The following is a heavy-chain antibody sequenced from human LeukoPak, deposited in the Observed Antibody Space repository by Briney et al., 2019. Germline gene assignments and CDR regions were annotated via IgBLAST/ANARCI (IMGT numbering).Heavy chain of an antibody. CDR1: GFTFSGHG. V-gene: IGHV3-30*02. CDR3: AKDYYETSGYYYVFAN. Sequence: PGGSLRLSCAASGFTFSGHGMNWVRQAPGKGREWVAFIRYDGSNKYYADSVKGRFTISRGNSKNTLYLQMNSLRPEDTAVYNCAKDYYETSGYYYVFANCGQGTLVTVSS. J-gene: IGHJ4*02. D-gene: IGHD3-22*01. CDR2: IRYDGSNK.